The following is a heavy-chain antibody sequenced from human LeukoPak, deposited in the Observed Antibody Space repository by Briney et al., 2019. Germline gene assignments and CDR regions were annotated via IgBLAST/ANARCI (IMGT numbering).Heavy chain of an antibody. V-gene: IGHV1-69*04. Sequence: GSSVKVSRKASGGTFSSYAISWVRQAPGQGLEWMGRIIPILGIANYAQKFQGRVTITADKSTSTAYMELSSLRSEDTAVYYCARELGYSSLFYWGQGTLVTVSS. J-gene: IGHJ4*02. D-gene: IGHD6-13*01. CDR2: IIPILGIA. CDR3: ARELGYSSLFY. CDR1: GGTFSSYA.